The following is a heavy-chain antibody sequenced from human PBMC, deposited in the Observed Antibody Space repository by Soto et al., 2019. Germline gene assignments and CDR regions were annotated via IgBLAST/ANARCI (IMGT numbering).Heavy chain of an antibody. CDR1: GFSFSDFS. V-gene: IGHV3-23*05. CDR2: IDLTGSPT. CDR3: AKDRVSDGIYSSAY. Sequence: EVQLLESGGDLVQPGGSLRLSCAASGFSFSDFSMNWFRQAPGKGLEWVSFIDLTGSPTYYSDSVKARFTVSKDISKKTVYLQMNSLRVEDTAIYYCAKDRVSDGIYSSAYWGRRVLVTVSS. J-gene: IGHJ4*02. D-gene: IGHD2-15*01.